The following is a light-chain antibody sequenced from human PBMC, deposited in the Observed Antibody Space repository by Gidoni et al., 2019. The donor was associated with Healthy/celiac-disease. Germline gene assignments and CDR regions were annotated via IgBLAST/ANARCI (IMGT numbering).Light chain of an antibody. CDR1: QSVSSY. CDR3: QQRSNWPPIT. CDR2: DAS. J-gene: IGKJ5*01. V-gene: IGKV3-11*01. Sequence: IVLTQSPATLSLSPGGRATLSCRASQSVSSYLAWYQQQPGQAPTLLIYDASNRATGIPARFSGSGSGTDFTLTISSLEPEDFAVYYCQQRSNWPPITFGQGTRLEIK.